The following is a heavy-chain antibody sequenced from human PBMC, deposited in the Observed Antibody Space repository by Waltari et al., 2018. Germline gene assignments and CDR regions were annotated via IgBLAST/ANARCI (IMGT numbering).Heavy chain of an antibody. D-gene: IGHD3-22*01. CDR2: IHMSGRT. V-gene: IGHV4-4*07. Sequence: QVQLQESGPGLVRPSETLSLTCTVSGGSVSDFYWTWIRQPAGGGLEWIGRIHMSGRTDYHPSLKSRVSMSVDTSKNQFSLKLSSVTAADTAVYYCARDYDQDWFDPWGQGTLVTVSS. J-gene: IGHJ5*02. CDR1: GGSVSDFY. CDR3: ARDYDQDWFDP.